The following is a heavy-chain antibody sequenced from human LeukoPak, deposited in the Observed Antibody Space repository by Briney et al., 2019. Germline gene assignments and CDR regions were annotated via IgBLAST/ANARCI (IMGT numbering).Heavy chain of an antibody. J-gene: IGHJ4*02. CDR2: IYYSGST. Sequence: SETLSLTCTVSGGSISSSSYYWGWIRQPPGKGLEWIGSIYYSGSTYYNPSLKSRVTISVDTSKNQFSLKLSSVNAADTAVYYCASNAYYYDSSGYWRLYYFDYWGQGTLVTASS. CDR1: GGSISSSSYY. CDR3: ASNAYYYDSSGYWRLYYFDY. V-gene: IGHV4-39*07. D-gene: IGHD3-22*01.